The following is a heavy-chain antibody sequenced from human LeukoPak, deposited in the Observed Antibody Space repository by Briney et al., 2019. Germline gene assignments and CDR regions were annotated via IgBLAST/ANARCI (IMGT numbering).Heavy chain of an antibody. J-gene: IGHJ4*02. CDR1: GFTFSSYW. V-gene: IGHV3-30*18. Sequence: PGGSLRLSCAASGFTFSSYWMHWVRQAPGKGLEWVAVISYDGSNKYYADSVKGRFTISRDNSKNTLYLQMNSLRAEDTAVYYCAKDFSRAYCSSTSCYGLDYWGQGTLVTVSS. D-gene: IGHD2-2*01. CDR2: ISYDGSNK. CDR3: AKDFSRAYCSSTSCYGLDY.